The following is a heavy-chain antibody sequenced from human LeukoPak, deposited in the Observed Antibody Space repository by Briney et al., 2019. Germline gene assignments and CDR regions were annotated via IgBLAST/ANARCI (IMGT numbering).Heavy chain of an antibody. J-gene: IGHJ6*03. CDR1: GYTFTGYY. CDR3: ARAGGVVMDYYYYMDV. V-gene: IGHV1-2*02. D-gene: IGHD3-3*01. Sequence: ASVKVSCKASGYTFTGYYMHWVRQAPGQGLEWMGWINPNSGGTNYAQKFLGRVTMTRDTSISTAYMELSRLRSDDTAVYYCARAGGVVMDYYYYMDVWGKGTTVTVSS. CDR2: INPNSGGT.